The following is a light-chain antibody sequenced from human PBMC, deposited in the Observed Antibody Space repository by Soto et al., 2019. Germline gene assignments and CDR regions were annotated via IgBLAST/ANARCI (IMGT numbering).Light chain of an antibody. CDR2: AAS. CDR3: QQYYSYPRT. V-gene: IGKV1-8*01. CDR1: QGISSY. Sequence: AISMTQSPSSFSASTIDIVTITVLASQGISSYLAWYQQKPGKAPKLLIYAASTLQSGVPSRFSGSGSGTDFTLTISCLQSEDFATYYCQQYYSYPRTFGQGSKV. J-gene: IGKJ1*01.